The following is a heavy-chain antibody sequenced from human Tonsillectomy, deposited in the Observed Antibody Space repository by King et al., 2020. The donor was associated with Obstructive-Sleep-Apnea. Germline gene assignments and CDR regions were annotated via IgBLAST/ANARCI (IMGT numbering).Heavy chain of an antibody. CDR1: GFTFSGYA. J-gene: IGHJ4*02. CDR3: WSQALDY. V-gene: IGHV3-23*04. Sequence: VQLVESGGGLVQPGGSLRLSCAASGFTFSGYAMSWVRQAPGKGLDWVSTSSGSASSTYYAASVKGRFTISRDNSKNTLYLQMNSLRADDTAVYYCWSQALDYWGQGTLVTVSS. D-gene: IGHD1-1*01. CDR2: SSGSASST.